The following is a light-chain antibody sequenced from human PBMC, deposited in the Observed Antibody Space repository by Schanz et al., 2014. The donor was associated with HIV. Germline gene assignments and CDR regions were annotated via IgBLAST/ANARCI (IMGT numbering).Light chain of an antibody. V-gene: IGLV4-69*01. Sequence: QSVLTQSPSASASLGASVKLTCTLSSGQSSHAVAWHQQQPEKGPRYLLKVNSDGSFSRGDGIPDRFSGSSSGAERYLTISRLQSEDEADYYCQTWGTGIVVFGGGTKLTVL. CDR2: VNSDGSF. CDR3: QTWGTGIVV. CDR1: SGQSSHA. J-gene: IGLJ2*01.